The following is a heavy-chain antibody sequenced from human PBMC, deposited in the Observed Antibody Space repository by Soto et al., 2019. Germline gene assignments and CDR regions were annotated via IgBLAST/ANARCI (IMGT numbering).Heavy chain of an antibody. CDR3: ARDYTIDYDFWSGYPTQYNWFDP. D-gene: IGHD3-3*01. CDR2: ISAYNGNT. J-gene: IGHJ5*02. CDR1: GYTFTSYG. V-gene: IGHV1-18*01. Sequence: EASVKVSCKASGYTFTSYGISWVRQAPGQGLEWMGWISAYNGNTNYAQKLQGRVTMTTDTSTSTAYMELRSLRSDDTAVYYCARDYTIDYDFWSGYPTQYNWFDPWGQGTLVTVSS.